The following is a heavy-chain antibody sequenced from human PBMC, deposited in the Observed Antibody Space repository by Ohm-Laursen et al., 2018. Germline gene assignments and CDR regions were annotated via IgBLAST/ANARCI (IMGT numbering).Heavy chain of an antibody. D-gene: IGHD3-16*01. V-gene: IGHV3-11*01. CDR2: ISSSGSTI. CDR1: GFTFSDYY. Sequence: GSLSLSCSASGFTFSDYYISWIRQAPGKGLEWASYISSSGSTISYADSVKGRFTITRDNAKNSLYLQMNSLRAEDKAAYYCARDGGSYQDDVFDIWGQGTMFTVSS. J-gene: IGHJ3*02. CDR3: ARDGGSYQDDVFDI.